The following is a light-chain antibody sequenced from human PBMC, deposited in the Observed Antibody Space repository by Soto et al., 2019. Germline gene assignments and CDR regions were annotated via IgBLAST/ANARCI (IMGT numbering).Light chain of an antibody. V-gene: IGLV2-14*01. Sequence: QSALTQPASVSGSPGQSSTISCTGTITDVGSSNYVSWYKQHPGKAPKLMIYDVSNRPSGVSNRFSGSKSGNTASLTISGLQAEDEADYYCSSYTTTSTGVFGGGTKLTVL. J-gene: IGLJ2*01. CDR2: DVS. CDR1: ITDVGSSNY. CDR3: SSYTTTSTGV.